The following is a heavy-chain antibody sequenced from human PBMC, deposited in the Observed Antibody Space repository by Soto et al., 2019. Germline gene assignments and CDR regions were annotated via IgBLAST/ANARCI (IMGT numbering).Heavy chain of an antibody. J-gene: IGHJ4*02. CDR2: ISGSGGST. CDR3: AQSSSAGGDFDY. Sequence: EVQLLESGGGLVQPGGSLRLSCAASGFTFSSYAMSWVRQAPGKGLEWVSAISGSGGSTYYADSVKGRFTISRDNSKNTLYLQMNSLRAEDTAVYYCAQSSSAGGDFDYWGQGTLVTVSS. V-gene: IGHV3-23*01. D-gene: IGHD6-6*01. CDR1: GFTFSSYA.